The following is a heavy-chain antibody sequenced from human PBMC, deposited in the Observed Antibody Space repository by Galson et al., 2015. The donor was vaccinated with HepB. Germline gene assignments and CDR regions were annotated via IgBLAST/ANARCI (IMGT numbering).Heavy chain of an antibody. D-gene: IGHD3-3*01. CDR1: GGTFSSYA. CDR2: IIPIFGTA. Sequence: SVKVSCKASGGTFSSYAISWVRQAPGQGLEWMGGIIPIFGTANYAQKFQGRVTITADKSTSTAYMELSSLRSEDTAVYYCARDPLSDFWSGLSLWGQGTLVTVSS. CDR3: ARDPLSDFWSGLSL. J-gene: IGHJ4*02. V-gene: IGHV1-69*06.